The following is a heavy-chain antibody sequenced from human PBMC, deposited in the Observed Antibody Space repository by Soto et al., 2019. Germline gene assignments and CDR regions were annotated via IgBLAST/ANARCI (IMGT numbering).Heavy chain of an antibody. J-gene: IGHJ4*02. CDR2: ISGSGGST. CDR3: AKQKALHATPPHYYFDY. Sequence: GGSLRLSCAASGFTFSSYAMSWVRQAPGKGLEWVSAISGSGGSTYYADSVKGRFTISRDNSKNTLYLQMNSLRAEDTAVYYCAKQKALHATPPHYYFDYWGQGTLVTVSS. V-gene: IGHV3-23*01. D-gene: IGHD1-26*01. CDR1: GFTFSSYA.